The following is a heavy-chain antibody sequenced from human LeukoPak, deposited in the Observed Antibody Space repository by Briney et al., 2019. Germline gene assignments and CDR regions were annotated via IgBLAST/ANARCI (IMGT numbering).Heavy chain of an antibody. CDR2: IYHSGST. J-gene: IGHJ6*03. Sequence: SETLSLTCTVSGYSISSGYYWGWTRQPPGKGLEWIGSIYHSGSTYYNPSLKSRVTISVDTSKNQFSLKLSSVTAADTAVYYCARATADYYYYYMDVWGKGTTVTVSS. CDR1: GYSISSGYY. CDR3: ARATADYYYYYMDV. D-gene: IGHD4-11*01. V-gene: IGHV4-38-2*02.